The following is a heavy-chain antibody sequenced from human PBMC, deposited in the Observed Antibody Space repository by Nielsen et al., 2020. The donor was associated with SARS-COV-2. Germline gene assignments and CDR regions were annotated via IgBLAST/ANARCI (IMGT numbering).Heavy chain of an antibody. CDR1: GYTFTGYY. Sequence: ASVKVSCKASGYTFTGYYMHWVRQAPGQGLEWMGWINPNSGGTNYAHKFPGWVTMTRDTSISTAYMELSRLRSDDTAVYYCAKAAGTTFSPAYYGMDVWGQGTTVTVSS. V-gene: IGHV1-2*04. CDR2: INPNSGGT. D-gene: IGHD1-7*01. J-gene: IGHJ6*02. CDR3: AKAAGTTFSPAYYGMDV.